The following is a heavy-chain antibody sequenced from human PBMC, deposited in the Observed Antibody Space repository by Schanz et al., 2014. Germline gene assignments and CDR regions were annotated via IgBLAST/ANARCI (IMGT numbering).Heavy chain of an antibody. CDR2: ISSNGGST. V-gene: IGHV3-64*04. CDR1: GFTFSSYS. CDR3: ARDPNTSAWLPYFDT. J-gene: IGHJ4*02. Sequence: VQLVESGGGLVQPGGSLRLSCSASGFTFSSYSMYWVRQAPGKGLEYVSVISSNGGSTDFADSVKGRFTISRDNSKNTLYVQMNSLRADDTAVYYCARDPNTSAWLPYFDTWGQGTLVTVSS. D-gene: IGHD6-19*01.